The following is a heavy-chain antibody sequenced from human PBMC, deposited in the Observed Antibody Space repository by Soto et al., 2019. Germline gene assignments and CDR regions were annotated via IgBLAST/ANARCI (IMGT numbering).Heavy chain of an antibody. J-gene: IGHJ4*02. D-gene: IGHD6-6*01. V-gene: IGHV4-39*02. CDR3: AREGLMSIAARTGSDY. CDR2: IYYSGST. CDR1: GGSISSSSYY. Sequence: SETLSLTCTVSGGSISSSSYYWGWIRQPPGKGLEWIGSIYYSGSTYYNPSLKSRVTISVDTSKNHFSLKLSSVTAADTAVYYCAREGLMSIAARTGSDYWGQGTLVTVSS.